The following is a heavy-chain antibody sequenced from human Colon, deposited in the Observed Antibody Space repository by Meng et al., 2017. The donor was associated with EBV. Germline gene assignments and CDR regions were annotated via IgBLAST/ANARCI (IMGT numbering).Heavy chain of an antibody. V-gene: IGHV7-4-1*02. Sequence: QLQVVHVGLVLKNLWSSMKVSCMASGYTCTSYGRNWVRQAPGQGLEWMGWINTNTGNPTYAQGFTGRFVFSLDTSVSTAYLQISSLKAEDTAVYYCARGDYYDSSGLDYWGQGTLVTVSS. CDR3: ARGDYYDSSGLDY. J-gene: IGHJ4*02. D-gene: IGHD3-22*01. CDR1: GYTCTSYG. CDR2: INTNTGNP.